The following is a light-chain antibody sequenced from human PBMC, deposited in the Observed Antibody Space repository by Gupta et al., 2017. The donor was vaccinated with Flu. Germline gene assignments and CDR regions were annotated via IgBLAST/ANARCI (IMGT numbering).Light chain of an antibody. CDR1: SSNIESRY. V-gene: IGLV1-51*01. Sequence: QSVLTQPPSVSAAPGQKVTISCSGSSSNIESRYVSWYQHVPGTAPKLLIYDNNQRLSGVPDRFSGSKAGTSATLDITGLQTGDAADYYCGTWDSSLGAGLFGGGTKVTV. CDR3: GTWDSSLGAGL. CDR2: DNN. J-gene: IGLJ2*01.